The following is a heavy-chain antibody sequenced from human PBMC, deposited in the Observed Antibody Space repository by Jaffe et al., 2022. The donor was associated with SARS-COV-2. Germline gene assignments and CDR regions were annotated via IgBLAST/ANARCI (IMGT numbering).Heavy chain of an antibody. CDR3: AKDTMGGSYHNWANWFDP. V-gene: IGHV3-23*01. Sequence: EVQLLESGGGLVQPGGSLRLSCAASGFTFSSYAMSWVRQAPGKGLEWVSAISGSGGSTYYADSVKGRFTISRDNSKNTLYLQMNSLRAEDTAVYYCAKDTMGGSYHNWANWFDPWGQGTLVTVSS. CDR2: ISGSGGST. CDR1: GFTFSSYA. J-gene: IGHJ5*02. D-gene: IGHD1-26*01.